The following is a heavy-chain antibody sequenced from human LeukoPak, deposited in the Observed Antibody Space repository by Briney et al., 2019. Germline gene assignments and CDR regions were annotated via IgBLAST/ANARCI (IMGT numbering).Heavy chain of an antibody. Sequence: GGSLRLSCVASGLSFSSLWMSWVRQAPGKGLEWVANIKEDGSEKYYVDSVKGRFTISRDNAKNSLYLQMNSLRAEDTAMYYCASAGLTYGSGSYFVYWGQGTLVTVSS. CDR2: IKEDGSEK. CDR1: GLSFSSLW. CDR3: ASAGLTYGSGSYFVY. D-gene: IGHD3-10*01. V-gene: IGHV3-7*01. J-gene: IGHJ4*02.